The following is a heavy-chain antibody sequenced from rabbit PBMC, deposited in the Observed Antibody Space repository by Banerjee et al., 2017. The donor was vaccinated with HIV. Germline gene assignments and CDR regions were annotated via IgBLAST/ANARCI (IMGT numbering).Heavy chain of an antibody. CDR1: GFSFSSSYY. CDR2: IYTGSSGKT. J-gene: IGHJ4*01. V-gene: IGHV1S45*01. D-gene: IGHD4-2*01. CDR3: ARISPGYAGDGYDL. Sequence: QEQLEESGGDLVKPGASLTLTCTASGFSFSSSYYMCWVRQAPGKGLEWIACIYTGSSGKTYYANWAKGRFTISKTSSTTVTLQMTSLTAADTATYFCARISPGYAGDGYDLWGPGTLVTVS.